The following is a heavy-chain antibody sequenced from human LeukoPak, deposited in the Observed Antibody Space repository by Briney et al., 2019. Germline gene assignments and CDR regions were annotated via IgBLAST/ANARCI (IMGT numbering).Heavy chain of an antibody. CDR3: ARDLGATVVTAGPDY. V-gene: IGHV3-30*03. Sequence: GGSLRLSCAASGFTFSSYGMHWVRQAPGKGLEWVAVISYDDGSNKDYADSAKGRFTISRDNSKDTLYLQMNSLRPEDTAVYYCARDLGATVVTAGPDYWGRGTLVTVSS. CDR2: ISYDDGSNK. CDR1: GFTFSSYG. J-gene: IGHJ4*02. D-gene: IGHD4-23*01.